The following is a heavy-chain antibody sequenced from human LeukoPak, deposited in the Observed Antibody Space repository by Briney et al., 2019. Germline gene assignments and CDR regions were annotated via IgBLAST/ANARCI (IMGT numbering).Heavy chain of an antibody. CDR3: ARERESAVYLETCDY. J-gene: IGHJ4*02. D-gene: IGHD1-20*01. CDR2: ISPYNGNT. V-gene: IGHV1-18*01. CDR1: GYTFTRYG. Sequence: AASVKVSCKTSGYTFTRYGISWVRQAPGQGLEWMGWISPYNGNTNYAQKFQGRVTMTTDTSTSTAYMEVRSLRSDDTAVYYCARERESAVYLETCDYWGQGTLVTVSS.